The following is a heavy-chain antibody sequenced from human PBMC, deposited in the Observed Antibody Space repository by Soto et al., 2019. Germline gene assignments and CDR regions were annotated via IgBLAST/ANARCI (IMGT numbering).Heavy chain of an antibody. CDR1: GFTFSSYS. CDR2: ISSSSSYI. V-gene: IGHV3-21*01. CDR3: ARDRLADYIFDY. J-gene: IGHJ4*02. D-gene: IGHD4-4*01. Sequence: GGSLRLSCAASGFTFSSYSMNWVRQAPGKGLEWVSSISSSSSYIYYADSVKGRFTISRDNAKNSLYLQMNSLRAEDTAVYYCARDRLADYIFDYWGQGTLVTVSS.